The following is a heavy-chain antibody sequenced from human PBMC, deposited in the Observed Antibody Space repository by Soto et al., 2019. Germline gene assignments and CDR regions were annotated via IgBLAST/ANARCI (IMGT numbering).Heavy chain of an antibody. CDR1: GFTFSDYY. CDR2: ISSSGSTI. D-gene: IGHD3-3*01. CDR3: ARDRGFWSTSSGYFDY. V-gene: IGHV3-11*01. Sequence: GGSLRLSCAASGFTFSDYYMSWIRQAPGKGLEWVSYISSSGSTIYYADSVKGRFTISRDNAKNSLYLQMNSLRAEDTAVYYCARDRGFWSTSSGYFDYWGQGTLDTVSS. J-gene: IGHJ4*02.